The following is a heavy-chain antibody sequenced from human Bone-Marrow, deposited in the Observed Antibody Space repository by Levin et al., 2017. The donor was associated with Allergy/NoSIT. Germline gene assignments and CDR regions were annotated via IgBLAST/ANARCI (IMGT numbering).Heavy chain of an antibody. V-gene: IGHV4-59*01. CDR3: ARGGDYGDYVRSYWYFDL. CDR1: GGSISGYY. D-gene: IGHD4-17*01. J-gene: IGHJ2*01. Sequence: RSQTLSLTCPVSGGSISGYYWNWIRQPPGKGLEWMGSVSESGSIDYNPSLKSRVTISVDTSRNQFSLSLTSVTPADTAVYFCARGGDYGDYVRSYWYFDLWGRGTLVTVSA. CDR2: VSESGSI.